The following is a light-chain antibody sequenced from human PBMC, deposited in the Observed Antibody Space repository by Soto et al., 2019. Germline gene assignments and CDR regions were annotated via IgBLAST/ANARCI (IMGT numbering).Light chain of an antibody. V-gene: IGLV2-8*01. J-gene: IGLJ1*01. CDR1: SSDVGGYNY. CDR3: SSYAGSNNFEV. CDR2: EVS. Sequence: QSVLTQPPSASGSPGQSVTISCTGTSSDVGGYNYVSWYQQHPGKAPKLTIYEVSKRPSGVPDRFSGSKSGNTASLTVSGLQAEDEADYYCSSYAGSNNFEVFGTGTKVTVL.